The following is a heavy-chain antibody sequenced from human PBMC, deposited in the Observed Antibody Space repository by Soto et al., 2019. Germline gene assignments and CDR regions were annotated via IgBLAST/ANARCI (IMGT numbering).Heavy chain of an antibody. J-gene: IGHJ4*02. D-gene: IGHD1-26*01. CDR1: GFTFSGYG. CDR3: AKEDTSGRYSLDY. CDR2: ISYYGTNE. Sequence: GGSLRLSCEASGFTFSGYGMHWVRQAPGKGLEWVAVISYYGTNEYYEDSVKGRFTISRDNSKNTLYLQMNSLRIEDTAVYFCAKEDTSGRYSLDYWGQGYQLTVSS. V-gene: IGHV3-30*18.